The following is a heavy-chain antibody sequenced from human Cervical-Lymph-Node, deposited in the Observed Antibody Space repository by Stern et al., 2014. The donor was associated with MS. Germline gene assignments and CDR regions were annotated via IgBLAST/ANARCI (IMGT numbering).Heavy chain of an antibody. Sequence: QVQLVQSGAEVKKPGSSVKVSCQASGGTFSTLAINWVRQASGQGLEWMGGIIPIIDSADYAQKFQDRVTITADTSTRTVYMELRSLSTEDTAVFFCARDRRDAHTYAFDTWGQGTPVTVSA. CDR2: IIPIIDSA. D-gene: IGHD5-24*01. V-gene: IGHV1-69*06. CDR3: ARDRRDAHTYAFDT. J-gene: IGHJ3*02. CDR1: GGTFSTLA.